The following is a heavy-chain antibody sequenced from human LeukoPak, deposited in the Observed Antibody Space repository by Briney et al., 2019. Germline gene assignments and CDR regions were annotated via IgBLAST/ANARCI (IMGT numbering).Heavy chain of an antibody. V-gene: IGHV1-69*05. CDR2: IIPIFGTA. J-gene: IGHJ6*03. Sequence: SVKASCKASGGTFSSYAISWVRQAPGQGLEWMGGIIPIFGTANYAQKFQGRVTITTDESTSTAYMELSSLRSEDTAVYYCARGGDIVVVPAASYYYYYYMDVWGKGTTVAVSS. D-gene: IGHD2-2*01. CDR1: GGTFSSYA. CDR3: ARGGDIVVVPAASYYYYYYMDV.